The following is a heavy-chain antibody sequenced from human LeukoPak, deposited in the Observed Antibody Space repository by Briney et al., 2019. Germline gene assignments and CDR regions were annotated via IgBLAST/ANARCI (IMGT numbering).Heavy chain of an antibody. J-gene: IGHJ5*02. CDR1: GYTFATYY. V-gene: IGHV1-46*01. D-gene: IGHD5-24*01. Sequence: ASVKVSCKASGYTFATYYIHWVRQAPGQGLEWMGVVNPSGGGTTYAQMFQGRVTMTRDTSTSTVYMELRSLRSEDTAVYYCARDNSVRDEAWWLNPWGQGTLVTVSS. CDR2: VNPSGGGT. CDR3: ARDNSVRDEAWWLNP.